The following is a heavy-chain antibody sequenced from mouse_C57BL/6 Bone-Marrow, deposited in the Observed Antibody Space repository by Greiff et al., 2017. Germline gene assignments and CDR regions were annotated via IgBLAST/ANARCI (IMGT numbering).Heavy chain of an antibody. CDR1: GIDFSRYW. J-gene: IGHJ2*01. V-gene: IGHV4-1*01. Sequence: AASGIDFSRYWMSWVRRAPGKGLEWIGEINPDSSTINYAPSLKDKFIISRDNAKNTLYLQMSKVRSEDTALYYCARLVYGRNSLYFDYWGQGTTLTVSS. CDR3: ARLVYGRNSLYFDY. CDR2: INPDSSTI. D-gene: IGHD1-1*01.